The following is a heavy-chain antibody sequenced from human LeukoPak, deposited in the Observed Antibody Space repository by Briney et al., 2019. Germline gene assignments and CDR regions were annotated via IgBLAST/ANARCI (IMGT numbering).Heavy chain of an antibody. D-gene: IGHD2-21*02. CDR3: ARGREVVVTATLPYDY. CDR1: GYTFTSFG. V-gene: IGHV1-18*01. CDR2: ISGKT. J-gene: IGHJ4*02. Sequence: ASVKVSCKGSGYTFTSFGINWVRQAPGQGLEWMGWISGKTNYAQKFQGRVTITADESTSTAYMELSSLRSEDTAVYYCARGREVVVTATLPYDYWGQGTLVTVSS.